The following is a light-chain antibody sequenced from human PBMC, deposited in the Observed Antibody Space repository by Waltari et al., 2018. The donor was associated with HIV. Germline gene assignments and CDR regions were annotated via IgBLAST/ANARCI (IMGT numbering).Light chain of an antibody. CDR3: QQYDIWPPAET. J-gene: IGKJ1*01. Sequence: EIVMTQSPATLSVSPGERVTLSCRASQSVGSNLAWYQQRPGQAPRLLICGASTRATGIPARFRGSGSGTEFTLTISSLQSEDFAVYYCQQYDIWPPAETFGQGTKVEIK. CDR1: QSVGSN. CDR2: GAS. V-gene: IGKV3-15*01.